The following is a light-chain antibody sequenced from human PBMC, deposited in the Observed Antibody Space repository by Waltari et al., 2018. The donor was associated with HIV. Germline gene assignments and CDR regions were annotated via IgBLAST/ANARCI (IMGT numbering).Light chain of an antibody. CDR2: GST. CDR3: QSYDNSPSAWV. Sequence: QYALTQPPSVSGAPGQSVTLPCSGHSFNIGARFAVNWYHRVPGAAPTLLISGSTTRPSGVPDRFSGSTSGASASLTISELQTEDEGDYFCQSYDNSPSAWVFGTGTTLTVL. J-gene: IGLJ3*02. V-gene: IGLV1-40*01. CDR1: SFNIGARFA.